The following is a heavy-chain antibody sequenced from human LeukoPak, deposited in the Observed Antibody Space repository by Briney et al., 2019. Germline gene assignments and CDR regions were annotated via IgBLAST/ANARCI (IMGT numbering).Heavy chain of an antibody. V-gene: IGHV4-38-2*01. CDR1: GYSISSGYY. CDR2: FYYSGSG. J-gene: IGHJ6*03. Sequence: SETLSLTCAVSGYSISSGYYWGWIRQPPGNGLEWIGSFYYSGSGYYNPSLKSRVTISVDTSKNQFSLKLNSVTAADTALYYCARHVVPAAQSSYMDVWGKGTTVTVSS. D-gene: IGHD2-2*01. CDR3: ARHVVPAAQSSYMDV.